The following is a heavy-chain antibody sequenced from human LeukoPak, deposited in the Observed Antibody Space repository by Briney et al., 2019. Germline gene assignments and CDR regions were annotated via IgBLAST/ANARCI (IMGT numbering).Heavy chain of an antibody. CDR3: ARATYGGNQNYYYYYMDV. D-gene: IGHD4-23*01. CDR1: GGSISSYY. V-gene: IGHV4-59*01. CDR2: IYYSGST. J-gene: IGHJ6*03. Sequence: PSETLSLTCTVSGGSISSYYWSWIRQPPGKGLEWIGYIYYSGSTNYNPSLKSRVTISVDTSKNQFSLKLSSVTAADTAVYYCARATYGGNQNYYYYYMDVWGKGTTVTVSS.